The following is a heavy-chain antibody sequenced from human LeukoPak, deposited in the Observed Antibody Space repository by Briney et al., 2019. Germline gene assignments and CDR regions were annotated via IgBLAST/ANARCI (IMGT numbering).Heavy chain of an antibody. J-gene: IGHJ4*02. D-gene: IGHD3-16*01. CDR1: GGSFSGYY. CDR2: INHSGST. CDR3: ARSIGDTGNDY. V-gene: IGHV4-34*01. Sequence: SETLSLTCAVYGGSFSGYYWSWIRQPPGKGLEWIGEINHSGSTNYNPSLKSRVTISVDTSKNQFSLKLSSVTAADTAVYYCARSIGDTGNDYWGQGTLVTVSS.